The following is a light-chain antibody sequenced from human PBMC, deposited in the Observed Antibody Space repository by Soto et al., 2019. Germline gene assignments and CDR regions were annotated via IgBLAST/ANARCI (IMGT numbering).Light chain of an antibody. CDR3: QPYNNWPQK. Sequence: EIVLTQSPGTLSLSPGERATLSCRASHSVSNNYLAWYQQKPGQAPRLLIYGASNRATGIPARFSGSGSGTEFTLTISSLQYEDFAEYHCQPYNNWPQKFGQGTTVDI. CDR1: HSVSNN. V-gene: IGKV3D-15*01. J-gene: IGKJ1*01. CDR2: GAS.